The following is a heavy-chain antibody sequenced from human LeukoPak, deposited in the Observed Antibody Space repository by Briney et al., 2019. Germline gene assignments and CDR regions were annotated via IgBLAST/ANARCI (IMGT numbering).Heavy chain of an antibody. J-gene: IGHJ4*02. D-gene: IGHD6-6*01. V-gene: IGHV4-59*01. CDR3: ASGSWSSYYFHY. Sequence: SETLSLTCTVSGGPISHYYWTWIRQPPGKGLEWIGFMYYSGSTNYNPSLKSRVTISVDTSKNQFSLKLRSVTAADTAVYYCASGSWSSYYFHYWGQGTLVTVSS. CDR1: GGPISHYY. CDR2: MYYSGST.